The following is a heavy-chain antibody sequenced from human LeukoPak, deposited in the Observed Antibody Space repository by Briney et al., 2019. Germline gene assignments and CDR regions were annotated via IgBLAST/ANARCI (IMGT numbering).Heavy chain of an antibody. J-gene: IGHJ5*02. D-gene: IGHD2/OR15-2a*01. CDR3: ARHPFQYPFDH. V-gene: IGHV4-61*08. CDR2: IYHSGHT. CDR1: GGSISSGDYY. Sequence: SETLSLTCTVSGGSISSGDYYWSWIRQSPGKGLEWIGYIYHSGHTMSNPSLKSRVSLSLDTSNNQFSLKLSSVTAADTAVYYCARHPFQYPFDHWGQGTVVSVSS.